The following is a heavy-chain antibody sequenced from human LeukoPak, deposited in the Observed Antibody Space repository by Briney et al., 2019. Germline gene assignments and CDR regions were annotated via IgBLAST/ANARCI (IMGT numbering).Heavy chain of an antibody. J-gene: IGHJ6*02. CDR2: ISSSGSTI. CDR3: ARDILTGYLSYYGMDV. Sequence: GGSLRLSCGASGFPFSDYYMSWIRQAPGKGLEWVSYISSSGSTIYYADSVKGRFTISRDNAKNSLYLQMNSLRAEDTAVYYCARDILTGYLSYYGMDVWGQGTTVTVSS. V-gene: IGHV3-11*01. CDR1: GFPFSDYY. D-gene: IGHD3-9*01.